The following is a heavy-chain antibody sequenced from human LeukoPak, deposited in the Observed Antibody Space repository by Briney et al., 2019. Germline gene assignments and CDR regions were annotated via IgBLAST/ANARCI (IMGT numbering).Heavy chain of an antibody. CDR2: TYYRSKWFH. CDR3: ARDYCRGGSCFLWGYYFDY. Sequence: SQTLSLTCAISGGSVSSTSATWNWIRQSASRGLEWLGRTYYRSKWFHDYAASLKSRITIKADTSKNQFSLLLSSVTPDDTAVYYCARDYCRGGSCFLWGYYFDYWGQGTLVTVSS. D-gene: IGHD2-15*01. V-gene: IGHV6-1*01. CDR1: GGSVSSTSAT. J-gene: IGHJ4*02.